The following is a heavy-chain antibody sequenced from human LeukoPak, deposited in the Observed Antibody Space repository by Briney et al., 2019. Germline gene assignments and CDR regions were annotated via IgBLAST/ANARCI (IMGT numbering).Heavy chain of an antibody. Sequence: PSETLSLTCAVYGGSFSGYYWSWIRQPPGKGLEWIGEINHSGSTNYNPSLKSRVTISVDTSKNQLSLKLSSVTAADTAVYYCARGVGYYDFWSHWFDPWGQGTLVTVSS. CDR2: INHSGST. J-gene: IGHJ5*02. CDR3: ARGVGYYDFWSHWFDP. D-gene: IGHD3-3*01. V-gene: IGHV4-34*01. CDR1: GGSFSGYY.